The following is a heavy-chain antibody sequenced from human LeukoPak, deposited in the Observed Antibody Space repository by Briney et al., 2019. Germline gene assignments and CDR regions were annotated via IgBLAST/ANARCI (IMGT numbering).Heavy chain of an antibody. Sequence: GGSLRLSCAASGFTFDDYAMHWVRHAPGKGLEWVSGISWNSGSIGYADSVKGRFTISRDNAKNSLYLQMNSLRAEDTALYYCAKGVYSSGWYLFDYWGQGTLVTVSS. CDR1: GFTFDDYA. CDR3: AKGVYSSGWYLFDY. CDR2: ISWNSGSI. V-gene: IGHV3-9*01. J-gene: IGHJ4*02. D-gene: IGHD6-19*01.